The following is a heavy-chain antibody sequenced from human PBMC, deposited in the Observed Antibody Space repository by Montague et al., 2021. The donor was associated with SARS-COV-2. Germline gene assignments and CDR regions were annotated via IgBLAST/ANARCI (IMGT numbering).Heavy chain of an antibody. CDR3: ARLRDGVVPSPILGVGPYYSYYYMDV. CDR2: INHGGST. CDR1: GGSFSGFY. D-gene: IGHD3-10*01. V-gene: IGHV4-34*01. J-gene: IGHJ6*03. Sequence: SETLSLTCAVSGGSFSGFYWNWIRQPPGKGLEWIGEINHGGSTKYSPSLKSRLTISADTSKNQFSLKLTSVAAADTAAYYCARLRDGVVPSPILGVGPYYSYYYMDVWGGGTTVTVSS.